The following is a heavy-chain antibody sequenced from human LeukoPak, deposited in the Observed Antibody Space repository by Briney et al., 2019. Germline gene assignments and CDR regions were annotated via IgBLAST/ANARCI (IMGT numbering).Heavy chain of an antibody. J-gene: IGHJ4*02. CDR3: ARETVTNYFDY. Sequence: GGSLRLSCAASGFSFSSYGMHWVRQAPGKGLEWVAVIWYDGSNKYYADSVKGRFTISRDDSKNTLYLQMNNLRAEDTAVYYCARETVTNYFDYWGQGTLVTVSS. D-gene: IGHD5-18*01. CDR2: IWYDGSNK. CDR1: GFSFSSYG. V-gene: IGHV3-33*01.